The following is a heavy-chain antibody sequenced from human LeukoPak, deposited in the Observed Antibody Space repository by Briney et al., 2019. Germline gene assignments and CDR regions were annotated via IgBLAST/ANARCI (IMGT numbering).Heavy chain of an antibody. J-gene: IGHJ4*02. Sequence: GGSLRLACAASGFTFSSYYMSWVRQAPGKGLEWVANIKQDGSERNYVDSVKGRFTISRDNAKNSLYLQMNSLRADDTAVYYCARQTGRVAVLDWGQGTLVTVSS. D-gene: IGHD6-19*01. CDR2: IKQDGSER. CDR3: ARQTGRVAVLD. CDR1: GFTFSSYY. V-gene: IGHV3-7*01.